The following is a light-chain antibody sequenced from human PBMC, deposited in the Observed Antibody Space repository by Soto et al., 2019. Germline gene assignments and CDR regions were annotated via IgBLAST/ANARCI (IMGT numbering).Light chain of an antibody. Sequence: QSALTQPASVSGSPGQSITISCTGSNSDVGGFDYVSWYQQHPGKAPKLMIYEVSNRPSGISTRFSGSRSGNTASLTISVLQTEDEADYYCSSFTSSSTYVFGTGTKLTVL. CDR1: NSDVGGFDY. V-gene: IGLV2-14*01. CDR2: EVS. J-gene: IGLJ1*01. CDR3: SSFTSSSTYV.